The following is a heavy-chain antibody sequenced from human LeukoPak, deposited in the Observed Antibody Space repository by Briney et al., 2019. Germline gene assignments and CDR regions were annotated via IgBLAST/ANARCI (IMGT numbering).Heavy chain of an antibody. CDR1: GFTISNYA. J-gene: IGHJ6*02. CDR2: ISSSSSTI. CDR3: ARDDRIFGVVGYYYYGMDV. D-gene: IGHD3-3*02. V-gene: IGHV3-48*02. Sequence: GGSLRLSCAVSGFTISNYALNWVRQAPGKGLEWVSYISSSSSTIYYADSVKGRFTISRDNAKNSLYLQMNSLRDEDTAVYYCARDDRIFGVVGYYYYGMDVWGQGTTVTVSS.